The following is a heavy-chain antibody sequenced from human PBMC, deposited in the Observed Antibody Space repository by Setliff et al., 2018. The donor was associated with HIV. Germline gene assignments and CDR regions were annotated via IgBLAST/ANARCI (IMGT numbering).Heavy chain of an antibody. CDR1: GGSFSNYY. CDR2: INHGGST. J-gene: IGHJ4*02. D-gene: IGHD5-18*01. V-gene: IGHV4-34*01. Sequence: SETLSLTCAVYGGSFSNYYWSWIRQSPGEGLEWIGEINHGGSTNYNPSLKSRVTMSVGTSKNQFSLQLTSVTAADTAVYYCASQWIQIWQLYWGQGTLVTVSS. CDR3: ASQWIQIWQLY.